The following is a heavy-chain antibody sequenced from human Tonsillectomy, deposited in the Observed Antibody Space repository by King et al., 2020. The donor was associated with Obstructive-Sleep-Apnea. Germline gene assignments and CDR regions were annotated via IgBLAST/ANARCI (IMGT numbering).Heavy chain of an antibody. Sequence: VQLVESGGGLVQPGGSLRLSCAASGFTFSSYAMSWVRQAPGEGLEWVSAISGSGGSTYYADSVKGRFTISRGNANNTLYLQMNSLRAEDTAVYYCAKDLFSTSCLGFDPWGQGTLVTVSS. J-gene: IGHJ5*02. D-gene: IGHD2-2*01. CDR2: ISGSGGST. CDR1: GFTFSSYA. V-gene: IGHV3-23*04. CDR3: AKDLFSTSCLGFDP.